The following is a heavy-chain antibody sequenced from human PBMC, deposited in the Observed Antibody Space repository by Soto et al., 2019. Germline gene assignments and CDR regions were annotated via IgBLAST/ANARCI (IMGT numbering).Heavy chain of an antibody. V-gene: IGHV1-2*02. Sequence: SVKVSCKTSGYTFTGYYIHWVRQAPGQGLEWMGWINPNSGGTNYAQKFQGRVTMTRDTSISTAYMEVSSLRSDDTAVYFCARGYFDYWGQGTLVTVSS. CDR2: INPNSGGT. J-gene: IGHJ4*02. CDR3: ARGYFDY. CDR1: GYTFTGYY.